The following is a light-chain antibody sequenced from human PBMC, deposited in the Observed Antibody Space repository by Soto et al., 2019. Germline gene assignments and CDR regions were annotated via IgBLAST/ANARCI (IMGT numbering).Light chain of an antibody. CDR1: QYMKNY. Sequence: DIQMTQSPSSLSASIGDSVTITCRASQYMKNYLDWYQQKPGKAPKLLIYAASTLQSGVPSRFRGSGTGTYFTLTISSLQPEDFATYYCQQSYGALTWTFGQGTKVERK. CDR2: AAS. CDR3: QQSYGALTWT. V-gene: IGKV1-39*01. J-gene: IGKJ1*01.